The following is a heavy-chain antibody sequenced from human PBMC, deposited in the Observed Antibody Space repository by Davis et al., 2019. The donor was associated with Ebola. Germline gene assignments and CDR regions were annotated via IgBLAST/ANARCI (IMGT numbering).Heavy chain of an antibody. Sequence: GESLKISCVVPGLTFSHYGMAWVRQAPGKGLEWVASISFNGAGTHYADSVKGRFTVSRDNSMNTVYLQCNSLRVEDTAVYYCAKLAVRGNYYGSDFWGRGTLVTVSS. J-gene: IGHJ4*02. CDR2: ISFNGAGT. CDR3: AKLAVRGNYYGSDF. V-gene: IGHV3-23*01. CDR1: GLTFSHYG. D-gene: IGHD3-10*01.